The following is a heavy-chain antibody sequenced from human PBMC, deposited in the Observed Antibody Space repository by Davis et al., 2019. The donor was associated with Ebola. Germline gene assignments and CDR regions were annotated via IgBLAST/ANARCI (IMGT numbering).Heavy chain of an antibody. J-gene: IGHJ4*02. CDR3: AKKRSNEYSYEDY. V-gene: IGHV3-30-3*02. CDR1: GFTFSSHA. Sequence: GESLKISCAASGFTFSSHAMHWVRQAPGKGLEWVAIASYDGSNEYYADSVKGRFTISRDNSKNTLYLQMNSLRAEDTAVYYCAKKRSNEYSYEDYWGQGTLVTVSS. D-gene: IGHD5-18*01. CDR2: ASYDGSNE.